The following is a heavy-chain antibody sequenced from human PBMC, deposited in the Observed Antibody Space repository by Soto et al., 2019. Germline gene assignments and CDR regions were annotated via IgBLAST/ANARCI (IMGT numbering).Heavy chain of an antibody. J-gene: IGHJ4*02. CDR3: AHTMITFGGIIGDFDY. CDR1: GFSLSTSGVG. CDR2: IYWDDDK. V-gene: IGHV2-5*02. Sequence: QITLKESGPTLVKPTQTLTLTCTFSGFSLSTSGVGVGWIRQPPGKALEWLALIYWDDDKRHSPSLKSRLTITKDTSKNQVVLTMTNMVPVDTATYYCAHTMITFGGIIGDFDYWGQGTLVTVSS. D-gene: IGHD3-16*02.